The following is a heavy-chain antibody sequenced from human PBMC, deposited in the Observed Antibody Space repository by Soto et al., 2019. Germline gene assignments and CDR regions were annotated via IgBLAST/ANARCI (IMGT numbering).Heavy chain of an antibody. CDR1: GGSFSGYY. J-gene: IGHJ6*03. CDR2: INHSGST. CDR3: ARSSGYYDFWSGQGYYYYYMDV. V-gene: IGHV4-34*01. D-gene: IGHD3-3*01. Sequence: SETLSLTCAVYGGSFSGYYWSWIRQPPGKGLEWIGEINHSGSTNYNPSLKSRVTISVDTSKNQFSLKLSSVTAADTAVYYCARSSGYYDFWSGQGYYYYYMDVWGKGTTVTVSS.